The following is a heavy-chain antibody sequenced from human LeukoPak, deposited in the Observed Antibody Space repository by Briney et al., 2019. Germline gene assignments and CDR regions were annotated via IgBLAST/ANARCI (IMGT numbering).Heavy chain of an antibody. CDR3: ARDLCSGGSCYWRFDY. Sequence: QTLSLTCAISGDTVSGNIAAWNWIRQSPSRGLEWLGRTYYRSKWNNDYAVSVKSRISINPDTSKNQFSLQLNSVTPEDTAAYYCARDLCSGGSCYWRFDYWGQGTLVTVPS. D-gene: IGHD2-15*01. CDR1: GDTVSGNIAA. J-gene: IGHJ4*02. CDR2: TYYRSKWNN. V-gene: IGHV6-1*01.